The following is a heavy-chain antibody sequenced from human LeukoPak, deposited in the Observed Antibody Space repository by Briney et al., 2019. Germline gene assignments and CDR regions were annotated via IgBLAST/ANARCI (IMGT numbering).Heavy chain of an antibody. Sequence: GGSLRLSCAASGFTFSGHSMTWVRQAPGKGLEWVANINLDGSERFYVDFVKGRFTISRDNADNSMYLQMNSLRAEDTAVYYCVRVIAGAIDYWGQGTLVTVSS. CDR2: INLDGSER. CDR3: VRVIAGAIDY. CDR1: GFTFSGHS. J-gene: IGHJ4*02. V-gene: IGHV3-7*01. D-gene: IGHD6-13*01.